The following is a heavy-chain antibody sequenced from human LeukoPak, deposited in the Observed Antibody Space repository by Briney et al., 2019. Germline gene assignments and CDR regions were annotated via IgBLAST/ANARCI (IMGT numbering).Heavy chain of an antibody. CDR3: AGRYCSGGSCYFEFDY. CDR2: IYYSAST. D-gene: IGHD2-15*01. J-gene: IGHJ4*02. V-gene: IGHV4-31*03. Sequence: SQTLSLTCTVSGGSISSGGYYWSWIRQHPGKGLEWIGYIYYSASTYYNPSLKSRVTISVDTSKNQFSLKLSSVTAADTAVYYCAGRYCSGGSCYFEFDYWGQGTLVTVSS. CDR1: GGSISSGGYY.